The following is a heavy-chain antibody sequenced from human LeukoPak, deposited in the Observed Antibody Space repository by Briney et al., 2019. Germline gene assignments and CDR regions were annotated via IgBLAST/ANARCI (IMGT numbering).Heavy chain of an antibody. D-gene: IGHD6-19*01. Sequence: SETLSLTCSVSGASTGTNNYWGWIRQPPGKGLEWIGSIHHSGSIYYSPSLKSRVTIVLDTSKNQLSLKLNSVTAADTAVYCCVRHEQWLVRDYWGQGTLVTVSS. J-gene: IGHJ4*02. CDR3: VRHEQWLVRDY. CDR2: IHHSGSI. V-gene: IGHV4-39*01. CDR1: GASTGTNNY.